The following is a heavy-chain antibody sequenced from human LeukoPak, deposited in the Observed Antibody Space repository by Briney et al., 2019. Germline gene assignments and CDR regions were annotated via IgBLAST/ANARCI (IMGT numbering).Heavy chain of an antibody. CDR2: INYRGST. CDR1: GGSIRSGGYY. V-gene: IGHV4-31*03. CDR3: ARDLSSAPRQPAL. Sequence: SETLSLTCTVCGGSIRSGGYYWSWIRQHPGEGLEWIGFINYRGSTYYNPSLKSRITISVDTSKNQFSLKLSSLTAADTAVYYCARDLSSAPRQPALWGEPTLVTVSS. D-gene: IGHD6-6*01. J-gene: IGHJ4*02.